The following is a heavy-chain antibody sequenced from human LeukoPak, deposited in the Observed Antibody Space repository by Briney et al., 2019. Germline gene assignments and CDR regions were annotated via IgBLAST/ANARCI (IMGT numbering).Heavy chain of an antibody. CDR1: AYTYRSRG. CDR3: ARGVVVLVGERNAD. D-gene: IGHD2-15*01. Sequence: ASVTDSCQASAYTYRSRGVTWVRQARGQGLEWMGCISANNGTTKYAQKFQGRVTMATDRSTDTAYMELKSLRYDDTAVYYCARGVVVLVGERNADWGQGTLVTVSS. J-gene: IGHJ4*02. CDR2: ISANNGTT. V-gene: IGHV1-18*01.